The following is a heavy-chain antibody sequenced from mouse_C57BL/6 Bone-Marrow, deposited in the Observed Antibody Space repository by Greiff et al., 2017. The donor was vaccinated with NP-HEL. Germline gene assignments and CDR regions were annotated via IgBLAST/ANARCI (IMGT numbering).Heavy chain of an antibody. J-gene: IGHJ1*03. CDR3: APTWDSRYFDV. CDR2: IYPRSGNT. V-gene: IGHV1-81*01. Sequence: VQLQQSGAELARPGASVKLSCKASGYTFTSYGISWVKQRTGQGLEWIGEIYPRSGNTYYNEKFKGKATLTADKSSSTAYMELRILTSKDSAVYFCAPTWDSRYFDVWGTGTTVTVSS. D-gene: IGHD3-3*01. CDR1: GYTFTSYG.